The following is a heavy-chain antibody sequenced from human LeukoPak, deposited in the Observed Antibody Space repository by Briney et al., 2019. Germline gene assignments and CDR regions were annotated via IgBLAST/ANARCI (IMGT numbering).Heavy chain of an antibody. CDR3: AKSAHQAAVAATAFDY. Sequence: GGSLRLSCAASGFTFSSCAMSWVRQAPGKGLEWGSGISGSGGTTDYADSVKRRFTISRDNSKNTLYLQMHRLRAEDTAVYYCAKSAHQAAVAATAFDYWGQGTMVTVSS. CDR2: ISGSGGTT. D-gene: IGHD6-19*01. CDR1: GFTFSSCA. V-gene: IGHV3-23*01. J-gene: IGHJ4*02.